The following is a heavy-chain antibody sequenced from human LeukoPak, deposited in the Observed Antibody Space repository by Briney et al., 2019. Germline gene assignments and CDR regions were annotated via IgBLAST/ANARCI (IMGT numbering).Heavy chain of an antibody. Sequence: SVKVSCKASGGTFSSYAISWVRQAPGQGLEWMGGIIPIFGTANYAQKFQGRVTITADESTSTAYMELSSLRSEDTAVYYCARSAYYDSSGQFDYWGQGTLVTVSS. CDR3: ARSAYYDSSGQFDY. CDR2: IIPIFGTA. D-gene: IGHD3-22*01. J-gene: IGHJ4*02. V-gene: IGHV1-69*13. CDR1: GGTFSSYA.